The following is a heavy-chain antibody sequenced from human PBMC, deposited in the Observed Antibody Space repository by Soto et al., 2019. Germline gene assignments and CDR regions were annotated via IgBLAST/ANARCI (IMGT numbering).Heavy chain of an antibody. Sequence: SGPTLVNPTQTLTLTCSFSGFSLSTNGMCVSWIRQPPGKALEWLAHIDWDDDKYYSTSLKTRLTISGDTSKNQVVLTMTNMDPVDTATYYCARRSVASPGGFDFWGQGTLVTVSS. CDR3: ARRSVASPGGFDF. J-gene: IGHJ5*01. D-gene: IGHD3-3*01. V-gene: IGHV2-70*01. CDR1: GFSLSTNGMC. CDR2: IDWDDDK.